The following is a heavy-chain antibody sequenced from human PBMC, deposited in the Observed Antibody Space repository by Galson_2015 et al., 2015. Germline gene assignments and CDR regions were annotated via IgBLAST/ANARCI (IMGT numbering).Heavy chain of an antibody. Sequence: SLRLSCAASGFTFSSYGMHWVRQAPGKGLEWVAVIWYDGSNKYYADSVKGRFTISRDNSKNTLYLQMNSLRAEDTAVYYCAALYSNYYYGMDVWGQGTTVTVSS. V-gene: IGHV3-33*01. CDR2: IWYDGSNK. CDR3: AALYSNYYYGMDV. J-gene: IGHJ6*02. D-gene: IGHD4-11*01. CDR1: GFTFSSYG.